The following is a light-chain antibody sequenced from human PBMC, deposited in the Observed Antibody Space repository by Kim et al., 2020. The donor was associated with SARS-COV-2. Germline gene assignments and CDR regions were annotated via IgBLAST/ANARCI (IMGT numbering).Light chain of an antibody. CDR3: SAWDSGHSAWV. CDR1: TNEVGNGA. Sequence: QSPTPTSTGTTNEVGNGAATWLQQHQGHPPKLLSSRNNNRPSGISERFSASRSGDTASLTITGLQPEDVADYYCSAWDSGHSAWVFGGGTQLTVL. J-gene: IGLJ3*02. CDR2: RNN. V-gene: IGLV10-54*01.